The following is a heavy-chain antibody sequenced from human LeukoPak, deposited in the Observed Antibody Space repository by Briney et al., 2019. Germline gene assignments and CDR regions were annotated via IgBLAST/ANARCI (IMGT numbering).Heavy chain of an antibody. V-gene: IGHV4-34*01. CDR2: INHSGST. Sequence: PSETLSLTCAVYGGSFSGYYWSWIRQPPGKGLEWIGEINHSGSTNYNPSLKSRVTISVDTSKNQFSLKLSSVTAADTAVYYCARDWFGELWDYWGQGPWSPSPQ. CDR3: ARDWFGELWDY. CDR1: GGSFSGYY. D-gene: IGHD3-10*01. J-gene: IGHJ4*02.